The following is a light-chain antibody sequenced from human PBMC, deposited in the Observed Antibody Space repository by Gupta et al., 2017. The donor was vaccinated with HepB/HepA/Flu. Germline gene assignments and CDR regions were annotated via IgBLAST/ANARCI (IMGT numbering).Light chain of an antibody. Sequence: QSALTQPASVSGSPGQSSTLPFTGTSSDVGGYNYVSWYQQHPGKAPKLMIYDVSNRPSGVSNRFSGSKSGNTASLTISGLQAEDEADYYCSSYTTSITVVFGGGTRLTVL. J-gene: IGLJ2*01. CDR1: SSDVGGYNY. V-gene: IGLV2-14*03. CDR2: DVS. CDR3: SSYTTSITVV.